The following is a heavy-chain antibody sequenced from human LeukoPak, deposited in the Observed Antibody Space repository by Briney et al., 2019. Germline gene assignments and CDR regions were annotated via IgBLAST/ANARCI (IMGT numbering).Heavy chain of an antibody. CDR3: ARSPRAMAIFDY. CDR2: IIPIFGTA. J-gene: IGHJ4*02. Sequence: SVNVSCTASGGTFSSYAISRVRQAPGQGLEWMGGIIPIFGTANYAQKFQGRVTITADESTSTAYMELSSLRSEDTAVYYCARSPRAMAIFDYWGQGTLVTVSS. V-gene: IGHV1-69*13. CDR1: GGTFSSYA. D-gene: IGHD5-18*01.